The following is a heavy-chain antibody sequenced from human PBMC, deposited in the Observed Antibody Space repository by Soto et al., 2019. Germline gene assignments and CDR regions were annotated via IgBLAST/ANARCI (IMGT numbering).Heavy chain of an antibody. D-gene: IGHD3-22*01. Sequence: GGSLRLSCAASGFTFSSYGMHWVRQAPGKGLEWVAVISYDGSKKYYADSVKGRFTISRDNSKNTLYLQMNSLRAEDTAVYYCAKDGDYYDSSGYYFGYFDYWGQGTLVTVSS. CDR3: AKDGDYYDSSGYYFGYFDY. CDR2: ISYDGSKK. CDR1: GFTFSSYG. J-gene: IGHJ4*02. V-gene: IGHV3-30*18.